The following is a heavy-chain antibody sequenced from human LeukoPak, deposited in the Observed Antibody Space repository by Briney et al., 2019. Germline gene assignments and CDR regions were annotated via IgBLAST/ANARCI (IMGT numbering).Heavy chain of an antibody. D-gene: IGHD3-22*01. CDR3: AKGFYDSSGYYFDY. CDR1: GFNFNTYS. V-gene: IGHV3-30*02. Sequence: GGSLRLSCEASGFNFNTYSMAWVRQAPGKGLEWVAFIRYDGSNKYYADSVKGRFTISRDNSKNTLYLQMNSLRAEDTAVYYCAKGFYDSSGYYFDYWGQGTLVTVSS. J-gene: IGHJ4*02. CDR2: IRYDGSNK.